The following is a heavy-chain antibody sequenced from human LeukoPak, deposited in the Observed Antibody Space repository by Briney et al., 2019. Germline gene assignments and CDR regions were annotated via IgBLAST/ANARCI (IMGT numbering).Heavy chain of an antibody. D-gene: IGHD3-10*01. Sequence: ASVKVSCKASGYTFTGYYMHWVRQAPGQGLEWMGWINPNSGDTHYAQKFQDRVTMTRDTSISTAYIELNFLRSDDTAVFYCARGDYYGSPKVVAAWGQGTLVTVSS. V-gene: IGHV1-2*02. J-gene: IGHJ5*02. CDR2: INPNSGDT. CDR1: GYTFTGYY. CDR3: ARGDYYGSPKVVAA.